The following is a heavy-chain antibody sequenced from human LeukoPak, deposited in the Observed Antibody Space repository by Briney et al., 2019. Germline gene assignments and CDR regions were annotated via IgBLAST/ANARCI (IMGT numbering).Heavy chain of an antibody. V-gene: IGHV4-34*01. D-gene: IGHD2-2*01. CDR1: GGSYSGYY. J-gene: IGHJ4*02. Sequence: RPSETLSLTCAVYGGSYSGYYWSWIRQPPGKGPEWIGEINHSGSTNYNPSLKSRVTISVDTSKNQFSLKLSSVTAADTAVYYCASKVVPAATVGYFDYWGQGTLVTVSS. CDR3: ASKVVPAATVGYFDY. CDR2: INHSGST.